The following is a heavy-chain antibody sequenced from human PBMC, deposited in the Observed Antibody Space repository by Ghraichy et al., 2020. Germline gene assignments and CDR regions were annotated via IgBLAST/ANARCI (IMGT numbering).Heavy chain of an antibody. V-gene: IGHV3-23*01. CDR2: ISGSGGGT. CDR3: AKDRSGIAAINFDY. Sequence: ISGSGGGTYYADSVKGRFTISRDNSKNTLYLQMNSLRAEDTAVYYCAKDRSGIAAINFDYFGQGTPIT. J-gene: IGHJ4*02. D-gene: IGHD2-21*01.